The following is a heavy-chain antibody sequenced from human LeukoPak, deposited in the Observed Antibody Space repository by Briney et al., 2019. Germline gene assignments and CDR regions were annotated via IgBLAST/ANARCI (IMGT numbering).Heavy chain of an antibody. V-gene: IGHV3-30*02. CDR1: GFTFSSYG. CDR2: IRYDGSNK. J-gene: IGHJ6*03. CDR3: AKDRRDLAPGNYYMDV. Sequence: GGSLRLSCAASGFTFSSYGMHWVRQAPGKGLEWVAFIRYDGSNKYYADSVKGRFTISRDNSKNTLYLQMNSLRAEDTAVYYCAKDRRDLAPGNYYMDVWGKGTTVTVSS. D-gene: IGHD3-3*01.